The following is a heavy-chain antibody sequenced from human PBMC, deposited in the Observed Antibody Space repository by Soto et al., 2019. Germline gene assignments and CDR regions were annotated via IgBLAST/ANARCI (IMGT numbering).Heavy chain of an antibody. J-gene: IGHJ3*02. Sequence: PGGSLRLSCAASGFTFSSYGMHWVRQAPGKGLEWVAVISYDGSNKYYADSVKGRFTISRDNSKNTLYLQMNSLRAEDTAVYYCAKATSPAATLRAFDIWGQGTMVTVSS. CDR3: AKATSPAATLRAFDI. CDR1: GFTFSSYG. V-gene: IGHV3-30*18. D-gene: IGHD2-2*01. CDR2: ISYDGSNK.